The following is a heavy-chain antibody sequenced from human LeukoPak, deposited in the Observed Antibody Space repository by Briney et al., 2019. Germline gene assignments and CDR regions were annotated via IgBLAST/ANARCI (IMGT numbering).Heavy chain of an antibody. CDR1: GFTFSTYA. V-gene: IGHV3-23*01. J-gene: IGHJ4*02. CDR3: AKAPGVVVAASFDY. D-gene: IGHD2-15*01. CDR2: ISGSGGTT. Sequence: GGSLRLSRAASGFTFSTYAMSWVRQAPGKGLEWVSAISGSGGTTYYADSVKGRFTISRDNSKNTLYLQMNSLRAEDTAVYYCAKAPGVVVAASFDYWGQGTLVTVSS.